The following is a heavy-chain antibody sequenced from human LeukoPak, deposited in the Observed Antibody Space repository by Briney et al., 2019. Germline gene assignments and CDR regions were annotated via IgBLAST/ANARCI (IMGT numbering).Heavy chain of an antibody. V-gene: IGHV4-59*12. D-gene: IGHD4-11*01. Sequence: PSETLSLTCTVSGGSISSYYWSWIRQPPGKGLEWIGYIYYSGSTYYNPSLKSRVTISVDTSKNQFSLKLSSVTAADTAVYYCAREGGLQHHFDYWGQGTLVTVSS. CDR2: IYYSGST. CDR3: AREGGLQHHFDY. CDR1: GGSISSYY. J-gene: IGHJ4*02.